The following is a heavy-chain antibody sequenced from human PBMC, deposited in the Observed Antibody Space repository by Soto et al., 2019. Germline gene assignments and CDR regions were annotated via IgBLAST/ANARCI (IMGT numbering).Heavy chain of an antibody. CDR3: ARTTRPYYDFWSGYSLPTDY. D-gene: IGHD3-3*01. CDR1: GYTFTSYY. V-gene: IGHV1-46*01. J-gene: IGHJ4*02. CDR2: INPSGGST. Sequence: ASVKVSCKASGYTFTSYYMHWVRQAPGQGLEWMGIINPSGGSTSYAQKFQGRVTMTRDTSTSKVYMELSSLRSEDTAVYYCARTTRPYYDFWSGYSLPTDYWGQGTLVTVSS.